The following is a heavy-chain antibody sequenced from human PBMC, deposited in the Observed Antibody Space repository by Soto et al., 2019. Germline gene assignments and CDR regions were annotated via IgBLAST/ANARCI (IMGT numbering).Heavy chain of an antibody. J-gene: IGHJ4*02. CDR3: ARVRSLVTTVTTYPYFDY. V-gene: IGHV1-46*01. Sequence: ASVKVSCKASGYTFTSYYMHWVRQAPGQGLEWMGIINPSGGSTSYAQKFQGRVTMTRDTSTSTVYMELSSLRSEDTAVYYCARVRSLVTTVTTYPYFDYWGQGTLVTVSS. CDR2: INPSGGST. CDR1: GYTFTSYY. D-gene: IGHD4-17*01.